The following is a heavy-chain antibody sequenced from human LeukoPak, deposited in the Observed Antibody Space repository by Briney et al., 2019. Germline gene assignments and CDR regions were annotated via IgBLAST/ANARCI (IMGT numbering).Heavy chain of an antibody. CDR1: GFTFSSHG. CDR2: ITSGTRT. CDR3: ARGIYTSSPRNPKNFFDY. D-gene: IGHD2-2*02. Sequence: GGSLRLSCVASGFTFSSHGMNWVRQAPGKGLEWVSGITSGTRTYYADSVKGRFAISRDNSKNTMYLQMNSLRAEDTAVYFCARGIYTSSPRNPKNFFDYWGQGTLVTVS. J-gene: IGHJ4*02. V-gene: IGHV3-23*01.